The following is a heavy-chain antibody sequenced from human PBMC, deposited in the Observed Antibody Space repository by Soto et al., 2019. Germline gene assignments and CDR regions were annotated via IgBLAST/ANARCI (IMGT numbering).Heavy chain of an antibody. CDR1: GGPVGSYY. CDR3: ARERPGYTGGWFSLDY. J-gene: IGHJ4*02. CDR2: IYYSGTT. V-gene: IGHV4-59*02. Sequence: PSETLSLTCTVSGGPVGSYYWSWIRQPPEKGLEWIGYIYYSGTTNYNPSLKSRVTISVDTSKNQFSLKLSSVTAADTAVYYCARERPGYTGGWFSLDYWGQGTLVTVSS. D-gene: IGHD6-19*01.